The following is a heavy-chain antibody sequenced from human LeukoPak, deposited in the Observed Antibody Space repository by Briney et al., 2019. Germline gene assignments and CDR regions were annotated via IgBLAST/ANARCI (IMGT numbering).Heavy chain of an antibody. CDR2: IYYSGNT. J-gene: IGHJ5*02. D-gene: IGHD2-2*01. CDR3: ARYHCSTTICGFDP. CDR1: GGSITSGNYY. V-gene: IGHV4-30-4*08. Sequence: SETLSLTCTVSGGSITSGNYYWSWIRQPPGKGLEWIGYIYYSGNTYYNPSLRSRVTMSVDTSKNQFSLKLSSVTAADTAMYFCARYHCSTTICGFDPWGQGALVTVAS.